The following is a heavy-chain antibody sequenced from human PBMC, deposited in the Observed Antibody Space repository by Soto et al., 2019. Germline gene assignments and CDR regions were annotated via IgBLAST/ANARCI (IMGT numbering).Heavy chain of an antibody. J-gene: IGHJ6*02. CDR3: ARVGAERFQDGMDV. CDR1: GFTFSSYE. CDR2: ISSSGSTI. V-gene: IGHV3-48*03. Sequence: GGSLRLSCAASGFTFSSYEMNWVRQAPGKGLEWASYISSSGSTIYYADSVKGRFTISRDNAKNSLYLQMNSLRAEDTAVYYCARVGAERFQDGMDVWGQGTTVTVSS. D-gene: IGHD3-16*01.